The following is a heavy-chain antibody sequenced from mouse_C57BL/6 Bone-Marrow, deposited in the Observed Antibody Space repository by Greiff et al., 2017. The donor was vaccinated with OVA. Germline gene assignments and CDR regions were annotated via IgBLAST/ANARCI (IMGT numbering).Heavy chain of an antibody. CDR3: AKGDYDNNYVWFAY. D-gene: IGHD2-5*01. J-gene: IGHJ3*01. CDR1: GYTFTSYW. CDR2: IDPSDSNT. Sequence: QVQLQQSGAELVMPGASVKLSCKASGYTFTSYWMHWVKQRPGQGLEWIGEIDPSDSNTNYTQKFKGKSTMTEDKSSSTAYMQLSSLTSEDSAVYYCAKGDYDNNYVWFAYWGQGTLVTVSA. V-gene: IGHV1-69*01.